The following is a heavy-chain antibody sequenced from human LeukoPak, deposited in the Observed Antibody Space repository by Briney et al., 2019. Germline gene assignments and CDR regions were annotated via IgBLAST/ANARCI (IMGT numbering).Heavy chain of an antibody. J-gene: IGHJ4*02. CDR1: GFTFSTYE. Sequence: GGTMRLSCAASGFTFSTYEMNWVRQAPGKGLEWVSYISSSGSTIFYADSVKGRFTISRDNAKNSLYLQMNSLRAEDTAVYYCARGAPTVTPTPFDYWGQGTLVTVSS. CDR2: ISSSGSTI. V-gene: IGHV3-48*03. D-gene: IGHD4-17*01. CDR3: ARGAPTVTPTPFDY.